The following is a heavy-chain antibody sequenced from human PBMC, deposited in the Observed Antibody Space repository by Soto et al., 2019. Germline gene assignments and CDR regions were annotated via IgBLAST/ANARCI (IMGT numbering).Heavy chain of an antibody. V-gene: IGHV3-43*01. CDR3: AKDMEGQWLSTRGYYYYGMDV. D-gene: IGHD6-19*01. CDR1: GFTFDDYT. J-gene: IGHJ6*02. Sequence: PGGSLRLSCAASGFTFDDYTMHWVRQAPGKGLQWVSLISWDGGSTYYADSVKGRFTISRDNSKNSLYLQMNSLRTEDTALYYCAKDMEGQWLSTRGYYYYGMDVWGQGTTVTVSS. CDR2: ISWDGGST.